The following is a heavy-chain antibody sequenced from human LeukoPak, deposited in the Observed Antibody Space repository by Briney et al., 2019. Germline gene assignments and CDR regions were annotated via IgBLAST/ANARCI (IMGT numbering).Heavy chain of an antibody. Sequence: PPGGSLRLSCAASGFTFSSYAMSSVRQAPGKGLEWVSAIIGSGGSTHYADSVKGRFTISRDNSKNTLYLQMNSLRAEDTAVYYCAKERAAGGRGHFDYWGQGTLVTVSS. CDR1: GFTFSSYA. CDR3: AKERAAGGRGHFDY. D-gene: IGHD6-13*01. V-gene: IGHV3-23*01. CDR2: IIGSGGST. J-gene: IGHJ4*02.